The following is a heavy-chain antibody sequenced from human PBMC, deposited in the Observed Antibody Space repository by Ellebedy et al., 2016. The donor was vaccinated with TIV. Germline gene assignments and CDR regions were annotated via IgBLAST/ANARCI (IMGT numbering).Heavy chain of an antibody. Sequence: LSLTCAASGFTFSSYAMSWVRQAPGKGLEWVSGISNSGGSTYYADSVKGRFTISRDNSKNTLYLQMNSLRAEDTAVYYCAKVYSSSSDAFDIWGQGTMVTVSS. D-gene: IGHD6-6*01. CDR2: ISNSGGST. CDR3: AKVYSSSSDAFDI. CDR1: GFTFSSYA. V-gene: IGHV3-23*01. J-gene: IGHJ3*02.